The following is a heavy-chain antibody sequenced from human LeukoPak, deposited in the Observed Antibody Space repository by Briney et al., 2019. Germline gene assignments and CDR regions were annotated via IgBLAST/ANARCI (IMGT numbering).Heavy chain of an antibody. CDR2: VHSSGST. V-gene: IGHV4-4*07. D-gene: IGHD3-10*01. CDR1: GASIGSFC. Sequence: ASETLSLTCTVSGASIGSFCWSWIRQPAGKGLEWIGRVHSSGSTNYIPSIKSRVTMSVDTSKNQFSLKLNTVTAADTAMYYCAREAVDYGSGSHDYWGQGILVTVSS. CDR3: AREAVDYGSGSHDY. J-gene: IGHJ4*02.